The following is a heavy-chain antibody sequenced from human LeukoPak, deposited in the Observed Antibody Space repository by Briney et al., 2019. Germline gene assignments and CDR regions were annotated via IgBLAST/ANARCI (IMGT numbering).Heavy chain of an antibody. CDR3: AKGRYSGYGYFDY. Sequence: GGSLRLSCAASGFTFTYHAMNWVRQAPGKGLEWVSGISGSGGNTYYADSVKGRFTISRDNSKNTLYLQMNSLRAEGTALYYCAKGRYSGYGYFDYWGRGTLVTVSS. CDR1: GFTFTYHA. D-gene: IGHD5-12*01. V-gene: IGHV3-23*01. J-gene: IGHJ4*02. CDR2: ISGSGGNT.